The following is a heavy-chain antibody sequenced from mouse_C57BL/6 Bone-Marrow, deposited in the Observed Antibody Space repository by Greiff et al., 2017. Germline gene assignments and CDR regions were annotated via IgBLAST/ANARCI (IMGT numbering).Heavy chain of an antibody. D-gene: IGHD2-3*01. Sequence: VKVVESGAELARPGASVKLSCKASGYTFTSYGISWVKQRTGQGLEWIGEIYPRSGNTYYNEKFKGKATLTADKSSSTAYMELRSLTSEDSAVYFCAKLGWLPYFYWGQGTTLTVSS. CDR1: GYTFTSYG. CDR2: IYPRSGNT. J-gene: IGHJ2*01. V-gene: IGHV1-81*01. CDR3: AKLGWLPYFY.